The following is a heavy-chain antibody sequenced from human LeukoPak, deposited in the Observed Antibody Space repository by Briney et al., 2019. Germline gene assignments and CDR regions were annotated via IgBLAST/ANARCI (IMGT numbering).Heavy chain of an antibody. V-gene: IGHV4-31*03. Sequence: PSETLSLTCTVSGGSISSGTYYWSWIRQHPGKGLEWIGYIYYSGSTYYNPSLKSRATISVDTSKHQFSLKLNSVTAADTAVYYCARQGSSSFDYFDFWGQGTLVTVSS. CDR2: IYYSGST. J-gene: IGHJ4*02. CDR1: GGSISSGTYY. CDR3: ARQGSSSFDYFDF. D-gene: IGHD6-13*01.